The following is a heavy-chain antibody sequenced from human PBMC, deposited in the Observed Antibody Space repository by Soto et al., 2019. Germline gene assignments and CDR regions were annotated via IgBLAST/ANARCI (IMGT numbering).Heavy chain of an antibody. J-gene: IGHJ4*02. V-gene: IGHV3-30*18. Sequence: GGSLRLSCAASGFTFSSYGMHWVRQAPGKGLEWVAVISYDGSNKYYADSVKGRFTISRDNSKNTLYLQMNSLRAEDTAVYYCAKDPWAFWGQGTLVTVSS. CDR2: ISYDGSNK. CDR1: GFTFSSYG. CDR3: AKDPWAF. D-gene: IGHD7-27*01.